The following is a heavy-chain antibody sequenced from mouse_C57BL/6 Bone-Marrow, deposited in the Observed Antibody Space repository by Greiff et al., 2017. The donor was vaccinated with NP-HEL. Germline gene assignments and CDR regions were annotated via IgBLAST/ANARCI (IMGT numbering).Heavy chain of an antibody. J-gene: IGHJ3*01. CDR3: ARFDYDEGAWFAY. D-gene: IGHD2-4*01. CDR2: IDPSDSYT. CDR1: GYTFTSYW. Sequence: QVQLQQPGAELVMPGASVKLSCKASGYTFTSYWMHWVKQRPGQGLEWIGEIDPSDSYTNYNQKFKGNSTLTVDKSSSTAYMQLSSLTSEDSAVYYCARFDYDEGAWFAYWGQGTLVTVSA. V-gene: IGHV1-69*01.